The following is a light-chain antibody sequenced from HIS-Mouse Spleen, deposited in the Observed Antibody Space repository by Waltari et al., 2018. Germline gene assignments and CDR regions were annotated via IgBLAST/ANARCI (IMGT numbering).Light chain of an antibody. J-gene: IGLJ2*01. CDR2: QDS. CDR3: QAWDSSTANVV. CDR1: KLGDKY. V-gene: IGLV3-1*01. Sequence: SYELTQPPSVSVSPGQTASITCSGDKLGDKYACWYQQKPGQSPVLVIYQDSKRPSGLPEGFSGSNSGNTATLTISGTQAMDEADYYCQAWDSSTANVVFGGGTKLTVL.